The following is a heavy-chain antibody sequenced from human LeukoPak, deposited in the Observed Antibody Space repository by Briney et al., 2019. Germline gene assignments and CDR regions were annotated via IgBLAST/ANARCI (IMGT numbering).Heavy chain of an antibody. J-gene: IGHJ4*02. Sequence: SETLSLTCTVSGGSISSYYWSWIRQPPGKGLEWIGYIYTSGSTNYNPSLKSRVTISVDTSKNQFSLKLSSVTAADTAVYYCARATYYDFWSSYYFDYWGQGTLVTVSS. V-gene: IGHV4-4*09. D-gene: IGHD3-3*01. CDR2: IYTSGST. CDR3: ARATYYDFWSSYYFDY. CDR1: GGSISSYY.